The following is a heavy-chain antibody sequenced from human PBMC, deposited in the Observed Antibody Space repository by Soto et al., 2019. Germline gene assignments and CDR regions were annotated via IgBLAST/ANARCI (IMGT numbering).Heavy chain of an antibody. V-gene: IGHV4-39*02. D-gene: IGHD2-21*02. J-gene: IGHJ6*02. CDR1: GGSISSSSFY. Sequence: PSETLSLTCTVSGGSISSSSFYWGSIRQPPGKGLEWIGSIYYSGSTYYNPSLKSRVTISVDTSKNQFSLKLSSVTAADTAVYYCARDLWGYCGTDCYPLDVWGQGTTVTVSS. CDR3: ARDLWGYCGTDCYPLDV. CDR2: IYYSGST.